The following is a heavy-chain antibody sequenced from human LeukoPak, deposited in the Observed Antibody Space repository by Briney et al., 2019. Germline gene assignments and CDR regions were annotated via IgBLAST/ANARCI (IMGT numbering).Heavy chain of an antibody. D-gene: IGHD3-3*02. Sequence: ASVKVSCKASGYTFTGYYMHWVRQAPGQGLEWMGWIIPNSGGTKYAQNFQGRVTMTRDTSISTAYMELSSLRSDDTAMYYCARGRELGDYWGQGTLVTVSS. CDR3: ARGRELGDY. CDR1: GYTFTGYY. J-gene: IGHJ4*02. CDR2: IIPNSGGT. V-gene: IGHV1-2*02.